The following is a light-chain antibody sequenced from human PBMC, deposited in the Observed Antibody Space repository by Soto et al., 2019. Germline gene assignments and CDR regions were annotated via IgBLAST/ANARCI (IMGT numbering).Light chain of an antibody. V-gene: IGLV2-14*01. Sequence: QSAQTQPASVSGSPGQSITISCTGTSSDVGGYSYVSWYQQHPGKAPKLMIYEVSNRPSGVSNRFSGSKSGNTASLTISGLQAEDEADYYCISYTSSSTKVFGGGTKLTVL. CDR3: ISYTSSSTKV. J-gene: IGLJ3*02. CDR2: EVS. CDR1: SSDVGGYSY.